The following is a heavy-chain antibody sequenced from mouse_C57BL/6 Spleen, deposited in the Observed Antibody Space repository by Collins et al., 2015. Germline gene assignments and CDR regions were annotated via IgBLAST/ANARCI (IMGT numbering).Heavy chain of an antibody. CDR3: ARPNWDVGYYFDY. CDR1: GYTFTGYW. J-gene: IGHJ2*01. Sequence: QVQLQQPGTELVKPGASVKLSCKASGYTFTGYWMHWVKQRPGQGLEWIGNINPSNGGTNYNEKFKSKATLTVDKSSSTAYMQLSSLTSEDSAVYYCARPNWDVGYYFDYWGQGATLTVSS. D-gene: IGHD4-1*01. V-gene: IGHV1-53*01. CDR2: INPSNGGT.